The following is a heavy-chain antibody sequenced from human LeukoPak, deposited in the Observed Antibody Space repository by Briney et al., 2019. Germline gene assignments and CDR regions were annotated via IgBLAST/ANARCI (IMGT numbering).Heavy chain of an antibody. V-gene: IGHV3-23*01. CDR2: ISGSGGST. J-gene: IGHJ4*02. CDR3: AKATRITMIVVVIGRGYYFDY. CDR1: GFTFSSYA. D-gene: IGHD3-22*01. Sequence: GGSLRLSCAASGFTFSSYAMSWVRQAPGKGLEWVSAISGSGGSTYYADSVKVRFTISRDNSKNTLYLQMNSLRAEDTAVYYCAKATRITMIVVVIGRGYYFDYWGQGTLVTVSS.